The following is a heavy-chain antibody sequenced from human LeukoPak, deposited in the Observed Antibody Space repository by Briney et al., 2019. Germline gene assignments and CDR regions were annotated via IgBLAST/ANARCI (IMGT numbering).Heavy chain of an antibody. J-gene: IGHJ3*01. Sequence: PGGSLRLSCAASGFGFSSYAMHWVRQAPGKGPEWVAFIRHDGSHHYHGDSVKGRFTISRDNSKKTLYLEMTSLRPEDTAVYYCAKVRLLGALDDAFDVWGQGTMVTV. CDR3: AKVRLLGALDDAFDV. D-gene: IGHD3-16*01. CDR2: IRHDGSHH. CDR1: GFGFSSYA. V-gene: IGHV3-30*02.